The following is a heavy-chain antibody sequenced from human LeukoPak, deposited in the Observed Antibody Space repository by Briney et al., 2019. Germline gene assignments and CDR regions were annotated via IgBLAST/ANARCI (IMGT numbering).Heavy chain of an antibody. J-gene: IGHJ4*02. D-gene: IGHD3-22*01. CDR1: GGSISSYY. V-gene: IGHV4-4*07. CDR3: TRDFGSRDSSGYYSD. Sequence: SETLSLTCTVSGGSISSYYWSWIRQSAGKGLEWIGRIYTRGSTNYNPTLKSRITISVDKSKNQFSLKLSSVTAADTAVYYCTRDFGSRDSSGYYSDWGQGTLVTVSS. CDR2: IYTRGST.